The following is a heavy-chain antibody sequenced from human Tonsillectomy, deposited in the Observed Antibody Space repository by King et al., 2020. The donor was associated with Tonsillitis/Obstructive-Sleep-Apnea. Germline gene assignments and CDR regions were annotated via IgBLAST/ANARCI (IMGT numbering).Heavy chain of an antibody. D-gene: IGHD3-3*01. V-gene: IGHV3-48*03. CDR1: GFTFSSYE. CDR2: ISSSGSTI. CDR3: ARGDFWSGYSRYDY. Sequence: QLVQSGGGLVQPGGSLRLSCAASGFTFSSYEMNWVRQAPGKGLEWVSYISSSGSTIYYADSVKGRFTISRDNAKNSLYLQMNSLRAEDTAVYYCARGDFWSGYSRYDYWDQGTLVTVSS. J-gene: IGHJ4*02.